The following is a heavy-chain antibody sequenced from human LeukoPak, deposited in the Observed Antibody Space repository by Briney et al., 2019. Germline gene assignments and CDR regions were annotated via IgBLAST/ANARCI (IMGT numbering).Heavy chain of an antibody. CDR3: ARVLRGYTYNWFDP. Sequence: ASVKVSCKASGYTFTSNGISWVRQAPGQGLEWMGWISAYNGNTNYAQKLQGRVTMTTDTSTSTAYMELRSLRSDDTAVYYCARVLRGYTYNWFDPWGQGTLVTVSS. CDR2: ISAYNGNT. D-gene: IGHD6-13*01. J-gene: IGHJ5*02. V-gene: IGHV1-18*01. CDR1: GYTFTSNG.